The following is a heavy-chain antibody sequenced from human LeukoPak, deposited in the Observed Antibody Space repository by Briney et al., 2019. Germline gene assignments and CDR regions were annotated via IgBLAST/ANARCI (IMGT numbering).Heavy chain of an antibody. CDR1: GYTFTSYA. V-gene: IGHV1-69*13. CDR3: ASRSHVVEELERRTQGDYYYYGMDV. J-gene: IGHJ6*02. Sequence: WASVKVSCKASGYTFTSYAISWVRQAPGQGLEWMGGIIPIFGTANYAQKFQGRVTITADESTSTAYMELSSLRSEDTAVYYCASRSHVVEELERRTQGDYYYYGMDVWGQGTTVTVSS. CDR2: IIPIFGTA. D-gene: IGHD1-1*01.